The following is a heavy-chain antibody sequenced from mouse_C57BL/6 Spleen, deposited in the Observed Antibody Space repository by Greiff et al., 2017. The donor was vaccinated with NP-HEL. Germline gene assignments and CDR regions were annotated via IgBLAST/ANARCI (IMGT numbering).Heavy chain of an antibody. D-gene: IGHD1-2*01. Sequence: EVQLQESGPGLVKPSQSLSLTCSVTGYSITSCYYWNWIRQFPGNKLEWMGYISYDGSNNYNPSLKNRISITPDTSKNQFFLKLNSVTTEDTATYYCAGGSTADAMDYWGQGTSVTVSS. CDR2: ISYDGSN. J-gene: IGHJ4*01. V-gene: IGHV3-6*01. CDR1: GYSITSCYY. CDR3: AGGSTADAMDY.